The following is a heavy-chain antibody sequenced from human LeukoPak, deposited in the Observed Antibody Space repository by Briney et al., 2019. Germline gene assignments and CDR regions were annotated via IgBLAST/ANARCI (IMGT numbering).Heavy chain of an antibody. J-gene: IGHJ4*02. V-gene: IGHV1-18*01. Sequence: ASVKVSCKASGYTFTSYGISWVRQAPGQGLEWMGWISAYNGNSNYAQKFQGRVTMTRDTSISTAYMELSRLRSDDTAVYYCARTLYYDFWSGYYGLDYWGQGTLVTVSS. CDR2: ISAYNGNS. CDR3: ARTLYYDFWSGYYGLDY. CDR1: GYTFTSYG. D-gene: IGHD3-3*01.